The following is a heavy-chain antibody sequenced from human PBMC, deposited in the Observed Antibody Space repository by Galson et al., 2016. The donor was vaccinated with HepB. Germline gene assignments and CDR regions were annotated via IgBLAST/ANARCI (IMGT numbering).Heavy chain of an antibody. V-gene: IGHV5-51*01. CDR3: ARKALGGIAVAGNKWFDP. CDR2: IYPGDSDT. Sequence: QSGAEVKKPGESPKISCKGSGYSFTSYWIGWVRQMPGKGLEWMGIIYPGDSDTRYSPSFQGQVTISADKSISTAYLQWSSLKASDTAMYYCARKALGGIAVAGNKWFDPWGQGTLVTVSS. CDR1: GYSFTSYW. D-gene: IGHD6-19*01. J-gene: IGHJ5*02.